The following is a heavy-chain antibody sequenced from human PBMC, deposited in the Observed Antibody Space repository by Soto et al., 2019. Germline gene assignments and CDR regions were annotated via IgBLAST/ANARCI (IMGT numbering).Heavy chain of an antibody. CDR3: ARSGVLWSSGWYFDY. J-gene: IGHJ4*02. V-gene: IGHV1-3*01. Sequence: QVQLVQSGAEVKKPGASVKVSCKASGYTFTSYAMHWVRQAPGQRLEWMGWINAGNGNTKYSQKFQGRVTITRDTSASTAYMELSSLRSEDTAVYYCARSGVLWSSGWYFDYWGQGTLVTVSS. D-gene: IGHD6-19*01. CDR2: INAGNGNT. CDR1: GYTFTSYA.